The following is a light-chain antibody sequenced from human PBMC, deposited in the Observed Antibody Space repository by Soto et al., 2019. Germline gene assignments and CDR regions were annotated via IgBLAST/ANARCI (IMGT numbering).Light chain of an antibody. CDR3: QFRNNSPGT. Sequence: EIVLTQSPVTVSLSAGERATLSCRASQSVNTYLAWYQHKPGQAPRLLIYGASNRATGIPPRFSGSGSGTDFTPTISSLEPEVVAFYCCQFRNNSPGTFGQGTKVEIK. V-gene: IGKV3-11*01. J-gene: IGKJ1*01. CDR1: QSVNTY. CDR2: GAS.